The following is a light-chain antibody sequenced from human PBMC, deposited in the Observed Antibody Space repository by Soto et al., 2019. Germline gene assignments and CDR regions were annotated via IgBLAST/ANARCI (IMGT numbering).Light chain of an antibody. CDR1: SSDVGSYNL. CDR3: CSYAGSRV. CDR2: EGS. Sequence: QSVLTRPASVSGSPGQSITISCTGTSSDVGSYNLVSWYQQHPGKAPKLMIYEGSKRPSGVSNRFSGSKSGNTASLTISGLQAEDEADYYCCSYAGSRVFGGGTQLTVL. V-gene: IGLV2-23*01. J-gene: IGLJ3*02.